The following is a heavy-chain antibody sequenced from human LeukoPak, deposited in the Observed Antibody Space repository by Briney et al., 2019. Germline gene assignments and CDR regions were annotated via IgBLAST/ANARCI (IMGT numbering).Heavy chain of an antibody. Sequence: ASVKVSCKASGGTFSSYAISWVRQAPGQGLEWMGGIIPIFGTANYAQKFQGRVTITADESTSTAYMELSSLRSEDTAVYYCARNEYQLINYYYYYYYMDVWGKGTTVTISS. J-gene: IGHJ6*03. CDR3: ARNEYQLINYYYYYYYMDV. CDR1: GGTFSSYA. CDR2: IIPIFGTA. V-gene: IGHV1-69*13. D-gene: IGHD2-2*01.